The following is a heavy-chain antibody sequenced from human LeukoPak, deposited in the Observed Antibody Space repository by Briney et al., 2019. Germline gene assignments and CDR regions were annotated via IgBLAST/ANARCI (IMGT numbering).Heavy chain of an antibody. CDR3: ARGEYSSSWYKGGNWFDP. Sequence: SETLSLTCTVSGGSISIYYWNWIRQPPGKGLEWIGYIYYSGTTNYNPSLKSRVTISVDTSKNQFSLKLNSVTAADTAVYYCARGEYSSSWYKGGNWFDPWGQGTLVTVSS. J-gene: IGHJ5*02. D-gene: IGHD6-13*01. CDR2: IYYSGTT. V-gene: IGHV4-59*08. CDR1: GGSISIYY.